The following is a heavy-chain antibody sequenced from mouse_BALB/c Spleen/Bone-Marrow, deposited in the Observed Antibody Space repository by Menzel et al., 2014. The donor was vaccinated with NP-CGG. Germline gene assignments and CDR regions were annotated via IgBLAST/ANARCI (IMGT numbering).Heavy chain of an antibody. V-gene: IGHV7-3*02. CDR3: ARDRNNDTNWYFDV. CDR1: GFTFTDYY. CDR2: IRNKAKGYTT. Sequence: EVHLVESGGGLVQPGGSLRLSCATSGFTFTDYYMSWVRQPPGKALEWLGFIRNKAKGYTTEYIPSVKGRFTISRDSSQSILYLQMNTLRAEDSATYYCARDRNNDTNWYFDVWGAGTTVTVSS. D-gene: IGHD2-12*01. J-gene: IGHJ1*01.